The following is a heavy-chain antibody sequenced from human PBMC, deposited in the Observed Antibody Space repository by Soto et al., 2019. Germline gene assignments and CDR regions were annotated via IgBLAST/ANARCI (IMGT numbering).Heavy chain of an antibody. CDR3: ARDRAFGPGSFDS. D-gene: IGHD3-16*01. CDR2: ISAYNGNT. V-gene: IGHV1-18*01. CDR1: GYTFSSYG. J-gene: IGHJ4*02. Sequence: QVQLVQSGSEVKKPGASVKVSCKASGYTFSSYGFSWVRQAPGQGLEWMGWISAYNGNTRYAQNVQGRVTMTTDTSTTTVYMELRSLRSDDTAVYYGARDRAFGPGSFDSWGQGTLVTVSS.